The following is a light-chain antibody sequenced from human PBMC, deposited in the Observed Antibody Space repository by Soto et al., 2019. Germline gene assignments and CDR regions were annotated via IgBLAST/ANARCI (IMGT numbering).Light chain of an antibody. Sequence: ALTQPPSASGTPGQRVTISCSGSSSNIGGNPVNWYQQLPGTAPKLLIYNNNQRPSGVPDRFSGSKSGTSASLAISGLQSEDEADYYCAAWHDSLNGPVFGGGTKVTV. CDR3: AAWHDSLNGPV. CDR1: SSNIGGNP. J-gene: IGLJ3*02. CDR2: NNN. V-gene: IGLV1-44*01.